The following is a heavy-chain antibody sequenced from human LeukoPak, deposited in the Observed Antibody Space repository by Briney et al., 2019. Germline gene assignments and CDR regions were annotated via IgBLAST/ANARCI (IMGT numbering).Heavy chain of an antibody. Sequence: PGGSLRLSCSASGFTFNTYAIHWVRQAPGKGLEYVSSIGTNGISTYYADSVTGRFTISRDNSKNSLYLQMSSLRAEDTAVYYCVKGQEVVYSPTFDSWGQGTPVTVSS. D-gene: IGHD2-8*02. J-gene: IGHJ4*02. CDR2: IGTNGIST. CDR1: GFTFNTYA. V-gene: IGHV3-64D*09. CDR3: VKGQEVVYSPTFDS.